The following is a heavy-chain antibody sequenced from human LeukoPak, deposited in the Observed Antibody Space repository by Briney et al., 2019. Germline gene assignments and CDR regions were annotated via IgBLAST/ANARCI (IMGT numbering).Heavy chain of an antibody. J-gene: IGHJ4*02. Sequence: SETLSLTCAVYGGSFSGYYWSWIRQPPGKGLELIGEINHSGSTNYNPSLKSRVTISVDTSKNQFSLKLSSVTAADTAVYYCARVGFHWPHFDYWGQGTLVTVSS. CDR3: ARVGFHWPHFDY. CDR1: GGSFSGYY. V-gene: IGHV4-34*01. CDR2: INHSGST. D-gene: IGHD3-9*01.